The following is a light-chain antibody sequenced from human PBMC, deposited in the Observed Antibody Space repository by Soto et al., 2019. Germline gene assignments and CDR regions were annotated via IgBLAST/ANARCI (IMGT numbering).Light chain of an antibody. CDR3: QSYDTSLSGSYV. CDR2: GNI. CDR1: SSNIGAGYD. J-gene: IGLJ1*01. Sequence: QSVLTQPPSVSGAPGQRVTIPCTGSSSNIGAGYDVHWYQQFPGTAPKLLIYGNINRPSGVPDRFSGSKSGTSASLAITGLQAEDEADYYCQSYDTSLSGSYVFGTGTKLTVL. V-gene: IGLV1-40*01.